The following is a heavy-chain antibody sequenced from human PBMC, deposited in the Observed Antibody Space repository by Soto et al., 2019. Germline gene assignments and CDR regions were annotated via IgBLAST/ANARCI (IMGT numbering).Heavy chain of an antibody. J-gene: IGHJ3*02. V-gene: IGHV3-53*04. CDR3: ARKSGDSSGSALDI. CDR1: GFTVSSNY. CDR2: IYSGGST. D-gene: IGHD3-10*01. Sequence: GGSLRLSCAASGFTVSSNYMSWVRQAPGKGLEWVSVIYSGGSTYYADSVKGRFTISRHNSKNTLYLQMNSLRAEDTAVYYCARKSGDSSGSALDIWGQGTMVTV.